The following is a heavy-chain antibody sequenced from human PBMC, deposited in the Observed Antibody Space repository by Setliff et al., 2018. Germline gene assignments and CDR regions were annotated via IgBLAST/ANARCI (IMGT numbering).Heavy chain of an antibody. D-gene: IGHD2-21*02. V-gene: IGHV1-69*05. Sequence: ASVKVSCKASGGTFSNYDISWVRQAPGQGLEWMGGIMPIFGTTNYARKFQGRVTITTDKSTSTAYMEMSSLRSEDTAVYFCARESVVVVTTTNYYYYIDVWGEGTTVTVSS. CDR2: IMPIFGTT. CDR1: GGTFSNYD. J-gene: IGHJ6*03. CDR3: ARESVVVVTTTNYYYYIDV.